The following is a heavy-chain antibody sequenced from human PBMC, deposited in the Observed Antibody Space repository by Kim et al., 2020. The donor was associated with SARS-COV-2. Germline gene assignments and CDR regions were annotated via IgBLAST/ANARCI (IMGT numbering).Heavy chain of an antibody. D-gene: IGHD6-13*01. Sequence: SPSLTSRPTITKDTSKNQVVLTMTNMDPVDTATYYCAHRRIAAAGSFDYWGQGTLVTVSS. J-gene: IGHJ4*02. CDR3: AHRRIAAAGSFDY. V-gene: IGHV2-5*01.